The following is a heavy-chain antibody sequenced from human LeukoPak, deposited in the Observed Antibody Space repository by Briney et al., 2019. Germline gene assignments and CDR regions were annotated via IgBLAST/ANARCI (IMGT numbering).Heavy chain of an antibody. J-gene: IGHJ5*02. CDR1: GGTFSSYA. V-gene: IGHV1-69*06. CDR3: ARHECGGDCYYWFDP. Sequence: SVKVSCKASGGTFSSYAISWVRRAPGQGLEWMGGIIPIFGTANYAQKFQGRVTITADKSTSTAYMELSSLRSEDTAVYYCARHECGGDCYYWFDPWGQGTLVTVSS. CDR2: IIPIFGTA. D-gene: IGHD2-21*02.